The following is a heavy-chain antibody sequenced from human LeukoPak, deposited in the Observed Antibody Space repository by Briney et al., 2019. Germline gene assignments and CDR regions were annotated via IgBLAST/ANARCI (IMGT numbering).Heavy chain of an antibody. CDR2: ISAYNGNT. D-gene: IGHD2-8*02. J-gene: IGHJ4*02. Sequence: ASVKVSCKASGYTFTSYGISWVRQAPGQGLEWMGWISAYNGNTNYAQKLQGRVTMTTDTSTSTAYMELRSLRSDDTAVYYCARDPVVYNQSPVFGYWGQGTLVTVSS. CDR3: ARDPVVYNQSPVFGY. V-gene: IGHV1-18*01. CDR1: GYTFTSYG.